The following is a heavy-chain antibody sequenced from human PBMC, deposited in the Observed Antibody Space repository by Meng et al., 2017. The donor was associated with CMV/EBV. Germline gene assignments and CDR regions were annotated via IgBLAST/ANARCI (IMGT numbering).Heavy chain of an antibody. CDR3: ASRKWELLRGVAFDI. CDR2: IIPILGIA. V-gene: IGHV1-69*10. D-gene: IGHD1-26*01. CDR1: GGTFSSYA. J-gene: IGHJ3*02. Sequence: SVKVSCKASGGTFSSYAISWVRQAPGQGLEWMGGIIPILGIANYAQKSQGRVTITADKSTSTAYMELSSLRSEDTAVYYCASRKWELLRGVAFDIWGQGAMVTVSS.